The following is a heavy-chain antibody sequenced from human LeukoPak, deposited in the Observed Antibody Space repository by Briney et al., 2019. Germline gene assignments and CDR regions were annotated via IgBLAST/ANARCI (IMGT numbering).Heavy chain of an antibody. V-gene: IGHV3-21*01. CDR1: GFTFGSYS. J-gene: IGHJ4*02. Sequence: SGGSLRLSCAASGFTFGSYSMNWVRQAPGKGLEWVSLIDSSSYIYYADSVKGRFTISRDNAKKSLYLQMNSLRAEDTAVYYCARDSSGYDSLGPDYWGQGTLVTVSS. CDR3: ARDSSGYDSLGPDY. D-gene: IGHD5-12*01. CDR2: IDSSSYI.